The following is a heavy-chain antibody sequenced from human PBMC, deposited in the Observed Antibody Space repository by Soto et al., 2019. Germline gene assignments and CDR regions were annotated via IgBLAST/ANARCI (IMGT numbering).Heavy chain of an antibody. V-gene: IGHV4-30-4*01. J-gene: IGHJ4*02. D-gene: IGHD6-13*01. Sequence: QVQLQESGPGLVKPSQTLSLTCTVSGGSISSGDHYWSWVRQPPGQGLEWIGYIYYSGNTYYSPSLTRPLSTTVDTSKNQLSLNLSSVTAADTAVYYCARERAITATRTRQVDYWGQGTLVTVSS. CDR3: ARERAITATRTRQVDY. CDR2: IYYSGNT. CDR1: GGSISSGDHY.